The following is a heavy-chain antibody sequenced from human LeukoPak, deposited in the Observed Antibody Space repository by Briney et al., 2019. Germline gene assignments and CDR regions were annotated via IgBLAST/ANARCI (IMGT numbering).Heavy chain of an antibody. V-gene: IGHV4-59*01. CDR2: IYYSGST. D-gene: IGHD3-3*01. CDR3: AASRGSLFGGRAFDT. CDR1: GGSLSSYY. Sequence: PSETLSLTCTVSGGSLSSYYWSWIRQPPGKGLEWIGYIYYSGSTNYNPSLKSRVTISVDTSKNQFSLKLSSVTAADTAVYYCAASRGSLFGGRAFDTWGQGTMVTVSS. J-gene: IGHJ3*02.